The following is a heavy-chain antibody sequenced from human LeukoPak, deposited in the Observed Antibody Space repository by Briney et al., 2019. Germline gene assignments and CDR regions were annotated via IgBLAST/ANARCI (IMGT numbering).Heavy chain of an antibody. CDR2: IYYSGST. D-gene: IGHD2-21*01. CDR3: ARSVSWGLLVRDDAFDI. V-gene: IGHV4-30-4*01. CDR1: GGSISSGDYY. Sequence: SETLSLTCTVSGGSISSGDYYWSWIRQPPGKGLEWIGYIYYSGSTYYNPSLKSRVTISVDTSKNQFSLKLSSVTAADTAVYYCARSVSWGLLVRDDAFDIWGQGTMVTVSS. J-gene: IGHJ3*02.